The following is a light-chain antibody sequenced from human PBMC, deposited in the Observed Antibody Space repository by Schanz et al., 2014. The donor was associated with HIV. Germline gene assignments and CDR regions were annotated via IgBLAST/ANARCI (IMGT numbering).Light chain of an antibody. V-gene: IGLV1-40*01. Sequence: QSVLTQPPSVSGAPGQRVTISCTGSSSNIGAGYDVHWYQHLPETAPKLLIYGNSNRPSGVPDRFSGSKSGTSASLVITGLQDEDEADYYCQSYDSSLSGDVFGTGTKLTVL. J-gene: IGLJ1*01. CDR2: GNS. CDR1: SSNIGAGYD. CDR3: QSYDSSLSGDV.